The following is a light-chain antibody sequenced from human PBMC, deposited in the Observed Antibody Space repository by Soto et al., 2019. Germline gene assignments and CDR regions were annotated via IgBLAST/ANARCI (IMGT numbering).Light chain of an antibody. CDR3: QQYYSYPRT. V-gene: IGKV1-8*01. CDR1: QGISSY. Sequence: AIRMTQSPSSFSASTGDRVTITCRASQGISSYLAWYQQKPGKAPKLLIYAASTLQSGVPSRFSGSGSGTDFPLTISCLQSEDFATYYCQQYYSYPRTFGQGTKLEL. CDR2: AAS. J-gene: IGKJ2*01.